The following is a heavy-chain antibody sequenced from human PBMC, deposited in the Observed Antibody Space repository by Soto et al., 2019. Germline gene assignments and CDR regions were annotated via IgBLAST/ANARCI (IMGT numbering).Heavy chain of an antibody. CDR2: IYPGDYDT. CDR1: GYSFTSYW. Sequence: PGESLKVSCKGSGYSFTSYWIAWVGQVPGKGLEWMGIIYPGDYDTRYSPSFQGQVTISADKSISTAYRQWSSLKASDTAMYYCARAALMRSPYYYYYMDVWGKGTTVTVSS. V-gene: IGHV5-51*03. CDR3: ARAALMRSPYYYYYMDV. J-gene: IGHJ6*03. D-gene: IGHD3-3*02.